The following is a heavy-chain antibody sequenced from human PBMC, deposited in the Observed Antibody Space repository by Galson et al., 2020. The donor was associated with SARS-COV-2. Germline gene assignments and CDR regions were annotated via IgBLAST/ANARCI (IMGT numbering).Heavy chain of an antibody. Sequence: SETLSLTCTVSGGSISSSSYYWGWIRQSPGEGLEWIGSIYYSESNYYNPSLTSRVTMSVDTSKNQFSLKLSSVTAADTAVYYCARQILTGYYSFYYFDDWGQGTLVTVSS. D-gene: IGHD3-9*01. CDR2: IYYSESN. CDR1: GGSISSSSYY. J-gene: IGHJ4*02. CDR3: ARQILTGYYSFYYFDD. V-gene: IGHV4-39*01.